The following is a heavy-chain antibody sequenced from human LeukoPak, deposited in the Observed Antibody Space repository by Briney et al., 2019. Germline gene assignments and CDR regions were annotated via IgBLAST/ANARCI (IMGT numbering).Heavy chain of an antibody. V-gene: IGHV3-11*01. CDR2: ISRSGSTK. J-gene: IGHJ4*02. CDR1: GFTFSDYN. Sequence: GGSLRLSCAASGFTFSDYNMGWIRQAPGKGLEWVSSISRSGSTKYYADSVKGRFTISRDNAKNSLFLQMNSLRAEDTAVYYCARGHTYDSSGYIYWGQGTLVTVSS. CDR3: ARGHTYDSSGYIY. D-gene: IGHD3-22*01.